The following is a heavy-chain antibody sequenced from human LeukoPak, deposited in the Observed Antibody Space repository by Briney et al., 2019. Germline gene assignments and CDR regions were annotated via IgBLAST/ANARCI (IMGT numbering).Heavy chain of an antibody. CDR2: IIPIFGIA. D-gene: IGHD1-26*01. Sequence: ASVKVSCKASGGTFSSYAISWVRQAPGQGLEWMGRIIPIFGIANYAQKFQGRVTITADKSTSTAYMELSSLRSEDTAVYYCARAQGVYGIVGATLDYWGQGTLVTVSS. CDR3: ARAQGVYGIVGATLDY. J-gene: IGHJ4*02. CDR1: GGTFSSYA. V-gene: IGHV1-69*04.